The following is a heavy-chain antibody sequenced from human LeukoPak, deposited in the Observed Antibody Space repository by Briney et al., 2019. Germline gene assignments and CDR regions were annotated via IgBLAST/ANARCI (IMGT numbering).Heavy chain of an antibody. CDR3: ASARISGYCSSTSCPFDY. CDR2: IYPGDSDT. Sequence: PGESLKISCKGSGYSFTSYWIGWVRQMPGKGLEWMGIIYPGDSDTRYSPSFQGQVTISADKSISTAYLQWSSLKASDTAMYYCASARISGYCSSTSCPFDYWGQGTLVTVSS. V-gene: IGHV5-51*01. D-gene: IGHD2-2*01. CDR1: GYSFTSYW. J-gene: IGHJ4*02.